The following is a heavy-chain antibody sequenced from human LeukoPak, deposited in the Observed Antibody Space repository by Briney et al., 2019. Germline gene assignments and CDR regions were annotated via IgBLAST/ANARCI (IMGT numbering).Heavy chain of an antibody. CDR2: IKQDGSEK. J-gene: IGHJ4*02. V-gene: IGHV3-7*01. D-gene: IGHD6-19*01. Sequence: GGSLRLSCAASLFTFSSYWMTWVGQAPGKGLEWVANIKQDGSEKYYVDSVKGRFTISRDNAKNSLYLQLNSLRAEDTAVYYCARDRYSSGWYSDFDYWGQGTLVTVSS. CDR1: LFTFSSYW. CDR3: ARDRYSSGWYSDFDY.